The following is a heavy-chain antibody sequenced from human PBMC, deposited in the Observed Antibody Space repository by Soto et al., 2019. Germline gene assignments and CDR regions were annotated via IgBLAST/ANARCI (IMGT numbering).Heavy chain of an antibody. CDR3: AQSRDYDILTGYPYYFDY. Sequence: SLRLSCAASGFTFSDYYMSWIRQAPGKGLEWVSYISSSGSTIYYADSVKGRFTISRDNAKNSLYLQMNSLRAEDTAVYYCAQSRDYDILTGYPYYFDYWGQGTLVIVSS. CDR1: GFTFSDYY. J-gene: IGHJ4*02. V-gene: IGHV3-11*01. CDR2: ISSSGSTI. D-gene: IGHD3-9*01.